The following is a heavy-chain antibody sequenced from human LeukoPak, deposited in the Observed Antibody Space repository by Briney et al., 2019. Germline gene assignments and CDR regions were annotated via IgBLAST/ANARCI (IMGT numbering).Heavy chain of an antibody. D-gene: IGHD6-13*01. Sequence: ASVKVSCKASVYTFTSCDINWVRQATGQGLEWMGWMNPNSGNTGYAQKFQGRVTMTRNTSISTAYMELSSLRSEDTAVYYCARAASYSSSGKTRKNYYFDYWGQGTLVTVSS. J-gene: IGHJ4*02. CDR1: VYTFTSCD. CDR2: MNPNSGNT. CDR3: ARAASYSSSGKTRKNYYFDY. V-gene: IGHV1-8*01.